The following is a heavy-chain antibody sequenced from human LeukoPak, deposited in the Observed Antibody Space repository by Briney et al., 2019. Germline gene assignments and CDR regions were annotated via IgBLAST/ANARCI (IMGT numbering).Heavy chain of an antibody. J-gene: IGHJ4*02. CDR3: TKWSGYGDS. Sequence: GGSLRLSCAASGFTFSAHSMTWVRQALGKGLEWVSGISASGDATFYADSVKGRFTISRDNSKNTVDLQMNSLRAEDTAVYYCTKWSGYGDSWGQGTLVTVSS. CDR2: ISASGDAT. V-gene: IGHV3-23*01. CDR1: GFTFSAHS. D-gene: IGHD5-12*01.